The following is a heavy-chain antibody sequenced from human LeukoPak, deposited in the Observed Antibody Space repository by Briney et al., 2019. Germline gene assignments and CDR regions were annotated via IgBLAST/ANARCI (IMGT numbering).Heavy chain of an antibody. CDR1: GGTFSSYA. J-gene: IGHJ5*02. Sequence: SVKVSCKASGGTFSSYAISWVRQAPGQGLEWMGGIIPIFGTANYAQKFQGRVTITADKSTSTAYMELSSLRSEDTAVYYCARGVSSYSRLNWFDPWGQGTLVTVSS. CDR3: ARGVSSYSRLNWFDP. CDR2: IIPIFGTA. D-gene: IGHD2-2*01. V-gene: IGHV1-69*06.